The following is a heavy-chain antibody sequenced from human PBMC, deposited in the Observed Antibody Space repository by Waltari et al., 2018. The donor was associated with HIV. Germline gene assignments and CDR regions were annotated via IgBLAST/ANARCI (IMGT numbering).Heavy chain of an antibody. V-gene: IGHV4-31*03. D-gene: IGHD2-2*01. J-gene: IGHJ3*02. CDR3: ARYCTSTSCYRGAFDI. CDR2: IYYTWNT. CDR1: GGSISSGGYY. Sequence: QVQLQESGPGLVKPSQTLSLTCTVSGGSISSGGYYWSWIRKHPGKGLEWIGYIYYTWNTYHNPSLKSRITISVDTSKNHLSLNLTSVTAADTAVYYCARYCTSTSCYRGAFDIWGQGTRVTVSS.